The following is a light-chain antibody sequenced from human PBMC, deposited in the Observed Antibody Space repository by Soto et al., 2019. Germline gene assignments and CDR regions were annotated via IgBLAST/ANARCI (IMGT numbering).Light chain of an antibody. J-gene: IGKJ2*01. CDR2: GAS. Sequence: EIVLTQSPGTLSLSPGEIATLSCRASQSVTNDFLAWYQQKPGQAPRLLIYGASSRAAGVPDRFSGRGSGTYFTLTISRLEPEDLAVCYFQVYGRSRLRYTFGQGTKLGVK. CDR1: QSVTNDF. V-gene: IGKV3-20*01. CDR3: QVYGRSRLRYT.